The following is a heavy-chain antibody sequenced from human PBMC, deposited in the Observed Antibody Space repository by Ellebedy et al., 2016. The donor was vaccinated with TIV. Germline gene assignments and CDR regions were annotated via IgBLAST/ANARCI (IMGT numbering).Heavy chain of an antibody. CDR3: ASFTMVRGVMDY. CDR2: IGSFSSAI. CDR1: GFNVSNNY. V-gene: IGHV3-48*02. D-gene: IGHD3-10*01. Sequence: PGGSLRLSCAASGFNVSNNYMNWVRQAPGKGLEWVSYIGSFSSAIYYADSVKGRFTISRDNAKNSLSLQMNSLRDEDTAVYYCASFTMVRGVMDYWGQGTLVTVSS. J-gene: IGHJ4*02.